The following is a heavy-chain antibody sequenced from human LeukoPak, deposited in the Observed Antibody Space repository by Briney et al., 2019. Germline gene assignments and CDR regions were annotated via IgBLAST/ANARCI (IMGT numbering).Heavy chain of an antibody. D-gene: IGHD3-3*01. V-gene: IGHV4-39*01. CDR2: VSHDGIT. CDR1: GGSLNSALYY. J-gene: IGHJ5*02. CDR3: ARHTIFCSFINCSPFDP. Sequence: SETLSLTCTASGGSLNSALYYWAWIRQTPEQQLEWIGSVSHDGITKYSPSLGGRVSLSADTSKNAFFMEVHSVTAADSAIYYCARHTIFCSFINCSPFDPWGQGTLVTVSS.